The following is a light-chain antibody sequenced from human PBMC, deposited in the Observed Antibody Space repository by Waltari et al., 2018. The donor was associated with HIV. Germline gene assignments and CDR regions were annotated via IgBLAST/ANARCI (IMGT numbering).Light chain of an antibody. Sequence: SYVLTQPPSVSVAPGPTARITCGGNNIGSTSVHWYQQKPGQAPVLVVYDDSDRPSGIPERFSGSNAGNTATLTISRVEAGDEADYSCQVWDSSSAHQVFGTGTKVTVL. J-gene: IGLJ1*01. CDR3: QVWDSSSAHQV. CDR1: NIGSTS. V-gene: IGLV3-21*02. CDR2: DDS.